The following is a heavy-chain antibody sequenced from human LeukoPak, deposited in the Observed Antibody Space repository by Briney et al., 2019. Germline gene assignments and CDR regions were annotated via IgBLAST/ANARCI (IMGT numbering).Heavy chain of an antibody. CDR1: GFTFRYYG. Sequence: GGSLRLSCAASGFTFRYYGMSWVRQAPGKGLEWVSTISGSDGSTYYADSVKGRFTISRDNSKNTLYLQMNSLRAEDTAVYYCAKDHLTRRPAYYFDYWGQGTLVTVSS. J-gene: IGHJ4*02. CDR2: ISGSDGST. CDR3: AKDHLTRRPAYYFDY. V-gene: IGHV3-23*01. D-gene: IGHD3-3*01.